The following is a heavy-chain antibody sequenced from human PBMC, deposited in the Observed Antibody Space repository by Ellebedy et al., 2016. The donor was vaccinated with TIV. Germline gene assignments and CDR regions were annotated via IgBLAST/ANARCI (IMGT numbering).Heavy chain of an antibody. CDR2: VSHDGNK. CDR1: GFTFSSFG. CDR3: AKVDPRYGVAPFDS. J-gene: IGHJ4*02. V-gene: IGHV3-30*18. D-gene: IGHD3-3*01. Sequence: GGSLRLSXAASGFTFSSFGMHWVRQAPGKGLEWVALVSHDGNKYYAESVKGRFTVSRDNSKNTLNLQMNSLRAEDSAVYYCAKVDPRYGVAPFDSWGQGTLVLVSS.